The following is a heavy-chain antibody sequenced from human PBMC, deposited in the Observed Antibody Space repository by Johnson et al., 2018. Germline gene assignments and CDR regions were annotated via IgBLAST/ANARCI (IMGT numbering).Heavy chain of an antibody. D-gene: IGHD6-19*01. Sequence: EVQLVETGGGLVQPGRSLRLSCAASGFTFEDYAMHWVRQAPGKGLEWVSGISFNSGSIGYADSVKGRFTISRDNAKNSLYLQMNSLRAEDTALYYCAKDIGAVAGDFGSWGQGTLVTVSS. V-gene: IGHV3-9*01. CDR1: GFTFEDYA. CDR3: AKDIGAVAGDFGS. CDR2: ISFNSGSI. J-gene: IGHJ4*02.